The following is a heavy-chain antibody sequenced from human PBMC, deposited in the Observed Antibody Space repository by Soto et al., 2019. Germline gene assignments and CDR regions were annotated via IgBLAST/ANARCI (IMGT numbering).Heavy chain of an antibody. D-gene: IGHD3-3*01. CDR2: ISNDGNKK. J-gene: IGHJ5*02. V-gene: IGHV3-30*18. CDR3: AKDKVPYYDFWSGQRWFDP. Sequence: SQSLCCAASGFTFSIHGMHWVRQPHGKGRAWVAVISNDGNKKYYVESVEGRFSISRDNSKSIVYLQMNNVRIEDTAKYYCAKDKVPYYDFWSGQRWFDPWGQGTQVTGSA. CDR1: GFTFSIHG.